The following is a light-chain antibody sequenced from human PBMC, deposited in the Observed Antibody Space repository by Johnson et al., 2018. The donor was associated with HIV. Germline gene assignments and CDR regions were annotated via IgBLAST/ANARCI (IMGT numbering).Light chain of an antibody. V-gene: IGLV1-51*02. CDR2: ENN. Sequence: QSVLTQPPSVSAAPGQKVAISCSGSSSNIGNNYVSWYQQLPGTAPKLLIYENNKRPSGIPDRFSGSKSGTSATLGITGLQTWDEADYYCGTWDSSLYAYVFGTGTKVTAL. CDR3: GTWDSSLYAYV. CDR1: SSNIGNNY. J-gene: IGLJ1*01.